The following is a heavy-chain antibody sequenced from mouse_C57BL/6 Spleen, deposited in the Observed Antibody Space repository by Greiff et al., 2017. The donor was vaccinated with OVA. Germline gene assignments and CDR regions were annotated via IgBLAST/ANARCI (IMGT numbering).Heavy chain of an antibody. Sequence: EVHLVESGGGLVKPGGSLKLSCAASGFTFSDYGMHWVRQAPEKGLEWVAYISSGSSTIYYADTVKGRFTISRDTAKNTLFLQMTSLRSEDTAMYYCARTATVVDWYFDVWGTGTTVTVSS. CDR2: ISSGSSTI. V-gene: IGHV5-17*01. D-gene: IGHD1-1*01. CDR3: ARTATVVDWYFDV. CDR1: GFTFSDYG. J-gene: IGHJ1*03.